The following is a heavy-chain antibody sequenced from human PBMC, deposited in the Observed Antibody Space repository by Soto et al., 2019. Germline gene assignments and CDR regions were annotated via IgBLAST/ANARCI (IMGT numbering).Heavy chain of an antibody. D-gene: IGHD3-22*01. V-gene: IGHV4-31*11. CDR3: ARALKYDSSGTTDY. J-gene: IGHJ4*02. Sequence: SETLSLTCAVSGDSISSDGYYWSWIRHHPGKGLEWIGYIYYSGITFYNPFLKSRISISRTPSKNQFSLRLSAVTAADTAVYYSARALKYDSSGTTDYCGQGTLVTVSP. CDR1: GDSISSDGYY. CDR2: IYYSGIT.